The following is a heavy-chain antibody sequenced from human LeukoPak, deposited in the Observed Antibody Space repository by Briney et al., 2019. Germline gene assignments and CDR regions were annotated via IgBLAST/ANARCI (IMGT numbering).Heavy chain of an antibody. CDR3: ARDPPRDSYGSPDY. CDR1: GYSISSTYY. D-gene: IGHD5-18*01. J-gene: IGHJ4*02. CDR2: IYYSGST. Sequence: PSETLSLTCTVSGYSISSTYYWGWIRQPPGKGLEWIGSIYYSGSTYYNPSLKSRVTISVDTSKNQFSLKLSSVTAADTAVYYCARDPPRDSYGSPDYWGQGTLVTVSS. V-gene: IGHV4-38-2*02.